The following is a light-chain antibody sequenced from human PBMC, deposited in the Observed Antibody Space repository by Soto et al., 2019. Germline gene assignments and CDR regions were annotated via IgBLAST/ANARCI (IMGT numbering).Light chain of an antibody. CDR1: QSVMSNY. CDR3: QQYGASLTWT. V-gene: IGKV3-20*01. Sequence: EVLLTQSPGSLSLSPGDRPTLSGRASQSVMSNYLSWYQQKPGQPPRLLIYGASSRATGIPDRFSGSGSGTDFTLTISRLEPEDFAVYYCQQYGASLTWTFGQGTKVDIK. CDR2: GAS. J-gene: IGKJ1*01.